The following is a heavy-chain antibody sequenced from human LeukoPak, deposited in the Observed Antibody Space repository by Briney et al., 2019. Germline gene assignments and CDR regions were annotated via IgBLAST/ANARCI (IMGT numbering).Heavy chain of an antibody. V-gene: IGHV3-33*01. Sequence: GGSLRLSCAASGFTFSSYGTHWVRQAPGKGLEWVAVIWYDGSNKYYADSVKGRFTISRDNSKNTLYLQMNSLRAEDTAVYYCARESYYYDSSGYYNPSSFDYWGQGTLVTVSS. J-gene: IGHJ4*02. CDR2: IWYDGSNK. CDR3: ARESYYYDSSGYYNPSSFDY. D-gene: IGHD3-22*01. CDR1: GFTFSSYG.